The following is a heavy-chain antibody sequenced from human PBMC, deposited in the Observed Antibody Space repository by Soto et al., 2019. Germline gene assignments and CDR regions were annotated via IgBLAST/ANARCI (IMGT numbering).Heavy chain of an antibody. J-gene: IGHJ3*02. D-gene: IGHD2-8*01. Sequence: EVQLVESGGGLVQPGGSLRLSCAASGFTFSDHYMDWVRQAPGKGLEWVGRIRNQANSYSTLYAADGKGRFTSSRDDSRTSLSLQMNSLKTEDTALYYCVRVRMYADESGRPFAIWGQGPGVTVSS. CDR1: GFTFSDHY. CDR2: IRNQANSYST. CDR3: VRVRMYADESGRPFAI. V-gene: IGHV3-72*01.